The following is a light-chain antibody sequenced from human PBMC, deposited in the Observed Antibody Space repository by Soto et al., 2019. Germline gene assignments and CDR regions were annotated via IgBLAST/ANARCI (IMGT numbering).Light chain of an antibody. CDR1: SSNIGAHY. Sequence: QPVLTQPPSVSVAPGQMVTMSCSGGSSNIGAHYVSWHQQVPGTAPKLLIYENDKRPSGIPDRFSGSKSGTSATLGITGLQTGDEADYYCGTWDSSLSIFVFGTGTKLTVL. CDR3: GTWDSSLSIFV. CDR2: END. V-gene: IGLV1-51*02. J-gene: IGLJ1*01.